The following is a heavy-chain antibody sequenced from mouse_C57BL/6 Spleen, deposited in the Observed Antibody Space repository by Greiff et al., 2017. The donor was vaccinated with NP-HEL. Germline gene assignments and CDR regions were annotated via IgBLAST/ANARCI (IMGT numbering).Heavy chain of an antibody. V-gene: IGHV1-15*01. D-gene: IGHD2-5*01. Sequence: VQLQQSGAELVRPGASVTLSCKASGYTFTDYEMHWVKQTPVHGLEWIGAIDPETGGTAYNQKFKGKAILTADKSSSTAYMELRSLTSEDSAVYYCTRGSPYYSNSHWYFDVWGTGTTVTVSS. CDR3: TRGSPYYSNSHWYFDV. J-gene: IGHJ1*03. CDR1: GYTFTDYE. CDR2: IDPETGGT.